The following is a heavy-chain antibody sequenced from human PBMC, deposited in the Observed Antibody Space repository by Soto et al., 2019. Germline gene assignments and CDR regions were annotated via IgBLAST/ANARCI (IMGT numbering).Heavy chain of an antibody. CDR3: ARDGYYYGSGSGSGAFDI. CDR2: ISSSSSYI. Sequence: EVQLVESGGGLVKPGGSLRLSCAASGFTFSSYSMNWVRQAPGKGLERVSSISSSSSYIYYADSVKGRFTISRDNAKNSLYLQMNSLRAEDTAVYYCARDGYYYGSGSGSGAFDIWGQGTMVTVSS. D-gene: IGHD3-10*01. CDR1: GFTFSSYS. J-gene: IGHJ3*02. V-gene: IGHV3-21*01.